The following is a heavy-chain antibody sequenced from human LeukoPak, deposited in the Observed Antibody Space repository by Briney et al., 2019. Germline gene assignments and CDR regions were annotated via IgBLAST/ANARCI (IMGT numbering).Heavy chain of an antibody. CDR2: ISQDGTEK. CDR3: ARDGVARGIYFDY. V-gene: IGHV3-7*05. J-gene: IGHJ4*02. Sequence: GGSLRLSWVVSGXTFNSHWVSWVRQAPGKGLEWVANISQDGTEKDYVDSVKGRFTISRDNAKNSLYLQMHSLRAEDTAVYYCARDGVARGIYFDYWGQGTLVTVSS. CDR1: GXTFNSHW. D-gene: IGHD1-26*01.